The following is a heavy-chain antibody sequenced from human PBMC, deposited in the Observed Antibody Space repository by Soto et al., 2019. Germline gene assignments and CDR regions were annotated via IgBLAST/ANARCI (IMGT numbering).Heavy chain of an antibody. V-gene: IGHV1-18*01. CDR3: ARDLVLMVYATATANMDV. CDR2: ISAYNGNT. Sequence: ASVKVSCKASGYTFTSYGISWVRQAPGQGLEWMGWISAYNGNTNYAQELQGRVTMTTDTSTSTAYMELRSLRSDDTAVYYCARDLVLMVYATATANMDVWGKGTTVTVSS. J-gene: IGHJ6*03. CDR1: GYTFTSYG. D-gene: IGHD2-8*01.